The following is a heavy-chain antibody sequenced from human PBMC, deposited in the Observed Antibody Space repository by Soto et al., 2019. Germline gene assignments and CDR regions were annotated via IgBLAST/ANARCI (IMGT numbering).Heavy chain of an antibody. CDR3: ARGALWFGESDRNY. V-gene: IGHV1-8*01. D-gene: IGHD3-10*01. J-gene: IGHJ4*02. Sequence: ASVKVSCKASGYTFTSYDINWVRQATGQGLEWMGWMNPNSGNTGYAQKFQGRVTMTRNTSISTAYMELSSLRSEDTAVYYCARGALWFGESDRNYRGQGTLVTVSS. CDR1: GYTFTSYD. CDR2: MNPNSGNT.